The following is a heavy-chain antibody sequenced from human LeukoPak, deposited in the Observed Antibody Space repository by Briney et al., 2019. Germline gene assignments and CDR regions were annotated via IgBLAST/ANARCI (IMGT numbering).Heavy chain of an antibody. V-gene: IGHV3-53*01. J-gene: IGHJ4*02. CDR2: IYSGGST. CDR1: GFTVSSNY. Sequence: GGSLRLSCAASGFTVSSNYMSWVRQAPGKGLEWVSVIYSGGSTYYADSVKGRFTISRDNSKNTLYLQMNSLRAEDTAVYYCARDVVGATTYYWGQGTLVTVSS. D-gene: IGHD1-26*01. CDR3: ARDVVGATTYY.